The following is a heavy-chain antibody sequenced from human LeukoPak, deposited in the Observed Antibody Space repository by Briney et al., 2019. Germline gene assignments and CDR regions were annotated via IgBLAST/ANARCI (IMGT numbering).Heavy chain of an antibody. J-gene: IGHJ3*02. CDR3: ARPRRYCSGGSYPRGAFDI. CDR2: ISSSSSTI. Sequence: PGGSLRLSCAASGFTFSSYSMNWVRQAPGKGLEWVSYISSSSSTIYYADSVKGRFTISRDNAKNSLYLQMNSLRAEDTAVYYCARPRRYCSGGSYPRGAFDIWGQGTMVTVSS. V-gene: IGHV3-48*01. CDR1: GFTFSSYS. D-gene: IGHD2-15*01.